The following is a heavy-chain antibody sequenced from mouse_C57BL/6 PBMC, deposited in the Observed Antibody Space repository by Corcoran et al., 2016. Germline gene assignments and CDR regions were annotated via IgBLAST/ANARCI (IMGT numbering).Heavy chain of an antibody. Sequence: QIQLVQSGPELKKPGETVKISCKASGYTFTTYGMSWVKQAPGKGLKWMGWINTYSGVPTYADDFKGRFAFSLETSASTAYLQINNLKNEDTATYFCASLSIYDGYYVFAYWGQGTLVTVSA. CDR1: GYTFTTYG. J-gene: IGHJ3*01. CDR2: INTYSGVP. V-gene: IGHV9-3*01. D-gene: IGHD2-3*01. CDR3: ASLSIYDGYYVFAY.